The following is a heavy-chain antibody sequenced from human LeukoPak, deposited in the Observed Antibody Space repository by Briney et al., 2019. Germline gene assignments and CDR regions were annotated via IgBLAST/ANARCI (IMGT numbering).Heavy chain of an antibody. J-gene: IGHJ6*03. V-gene: IGHV1-2*02. CDR3: ARNSYDILTGYSSYYYYYMDV. CDR1: DYTFTSYG. Sequence: ASVKVSCKASDYTFTSYGINWVRQAPGQGLEWMGWINPNSGGTNYAQKFQGRVTMTRDTSISTAYMELSRLRSDDTAVYYCARNSYDILTGYSSYYYYYMDVWGKGTTVTVSS. CDR2: INPNSGGT. D-gene: IGHD3-9*01.